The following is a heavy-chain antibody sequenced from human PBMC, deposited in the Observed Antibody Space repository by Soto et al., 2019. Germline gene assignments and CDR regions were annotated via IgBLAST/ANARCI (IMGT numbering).Heavy chain of an antibody. CDR1: GGTFSSYA. CDR2: IIPIFGTA. V-gene: IGHV1-69*13. Sequence: SVKVSCKASGGTFSSYAISWARQAPGQGLEWMGGIIPIFGTANYAQKFQGRVTITADESTSTAYMELSSLRSEDTAVYYCARDKGYCSGGSCDYGMDVWGQGTTVTVSS. CDR3: ARDKGYCSGGSCDYGMDV. J-gene: IGHJ6*02. D-gene: IGHD2-15*01.